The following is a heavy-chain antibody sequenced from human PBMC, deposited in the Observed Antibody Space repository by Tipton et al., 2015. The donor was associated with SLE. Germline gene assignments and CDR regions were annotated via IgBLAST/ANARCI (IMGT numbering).Heavy chain of an antibody. Sequence: LRLSCTVSGGSISSRNYYWGWVRQPPGKGLGWVGSIYYTGTTYSNSSLKSRVTISVDTSKNQFSLRVTSVTAADTAVYFCARDRSSVSDWGQGTQVIVSS. CDR1: GGSISSRNYY. CDR2: IYYTGTT. D-gene: IGHD5/OR15-5a*01. V-gene: IGHV4-39*07. CDR3: ARDRSSVSD. J-gene: IGHJ4*02.